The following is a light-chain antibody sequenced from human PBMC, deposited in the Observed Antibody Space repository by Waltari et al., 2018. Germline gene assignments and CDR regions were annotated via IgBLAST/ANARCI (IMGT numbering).Light chain of an antibody. CDR1: ISNIGSNN. Sequence: QSVLTQPPSESGNPEPRVTISCSGSISNIGSNNVYWYQRLPGTAPKLLIYRNDKRPSWVPDRFSGSKSGTSASLVISGLRSEDEAYYFCAAWDDNLSGVAFGGGTKLTVL. J-gene: IGLJ2*01. CDR2: RND. CDR3: AAWDDNLSGVA. V-gene: IGLV1-47*01.